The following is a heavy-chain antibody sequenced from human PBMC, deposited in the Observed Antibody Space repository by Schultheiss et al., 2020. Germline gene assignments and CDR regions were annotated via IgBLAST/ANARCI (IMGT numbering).Heavy chain of an antibody. J-gene: IGHJ4*02. V-gene: IGHV2-26*01. Sequence: SGPTLVKPTQTLTLTCTFSGFSLSTSGMCVSWIRQPPGKALEWLAHIFSNDEKSYSTSLKSRLTISKDTSKSQVVLTMTNMDPVDTATYYCARIPDSSGLDYWGQGTLVTVSS. CDR2: IFSNDEK. CDR3: ARIPDSSGLDY. D-gene: IGHD6-19*01. CDR1: GFSLSTSGMC.